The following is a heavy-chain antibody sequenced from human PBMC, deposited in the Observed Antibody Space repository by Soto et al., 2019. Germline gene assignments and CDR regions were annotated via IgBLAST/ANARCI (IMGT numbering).Heavy chain of an antibody. V-gene: IGHV2-70*01. CDR1: GFSLSTSGMC. CDR2: IDWDDDK. D-gene: IGHD6-13*01. J-gene: IGHJ5*02. CDR3: ARVRIAAACTGEFDP. Sequence: VSGPTLVNPTQTLTLTCTFSGFSLSTSGMCVSWIRQPPGKALEWLALIDWDDDKYYSTSLKTRLTISKDTSKNQVVLTMTNMDPVDTATYYCARVRIAAACTGEFDPWGQGTLVTVSS.